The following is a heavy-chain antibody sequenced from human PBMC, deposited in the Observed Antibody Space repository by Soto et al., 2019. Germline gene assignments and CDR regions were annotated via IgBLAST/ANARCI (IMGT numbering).Heavy chain of an antibody. D-gene: IGHD5-12*01. Sequence: GASVKVSWKASGYTFNTYNMYWVRQAPGQGLGWMGVINPSIVSTNYAQKFQGRVIMTRDTSTSTVYMELSTLRSDYTAVYYCARSRYSGYDSVDYWGQGTLVTVSS. J-gene: IGHJ4*02. V-gene: IGHV1-46*02. CDR3: ARSRYSGYDSVDY. CDR1: GYTFNTYN. CDR2: INPSIVST.